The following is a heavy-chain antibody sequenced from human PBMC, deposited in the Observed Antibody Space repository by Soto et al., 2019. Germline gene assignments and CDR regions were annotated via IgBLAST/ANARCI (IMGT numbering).Heavy chain of an antibody. CDR3: AKHGRFLDFSSTTAFDH. CDR2: IVGSGGTT. CDR1: ILTFNSKA. D-gene: IGHD3-3*01. J-gene: IGHJ4*01. Sequence: WGSLRISCASSILTFNSKAMSWVRKAPGKGLDWVSAIVGSGGTTYYADSVRGRFIISIDNSKSTLSLEMSMLRAEDTAVYYCAKHGRFLDFSSTTAFDHWGHGTLVTVSS. V-gene: IGHV3-23*01.